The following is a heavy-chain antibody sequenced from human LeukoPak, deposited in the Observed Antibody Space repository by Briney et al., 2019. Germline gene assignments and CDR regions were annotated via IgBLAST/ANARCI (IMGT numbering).Heavy chain of an antibody. CDR3: ARERGGGIAAADHLGSDY. J-gene: IGHJ4*02. Sequence: GGSLRLSCAASGFTVSDYYIRWIRQAPGKGLEWVSYISSSSYTNYADSVKGRFTISGDNAKNSLYLQMIRLRAEYGAVYYCARERGGGIAAADHLGSDYWRQGSLVSVPS. CDR2: ISSSSYT. CDR1: GFTVSDYY. V-gene: IGHV3-11*06. D-gene: IGHD6-13*01.